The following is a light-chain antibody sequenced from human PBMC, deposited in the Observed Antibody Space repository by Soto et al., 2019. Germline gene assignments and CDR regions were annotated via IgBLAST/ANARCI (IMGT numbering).Light chain of an antibody. Sequence: DIQMTQSPSSLSASVGDRVTVTCRASQSISNYLNWYQQKPGKAPKLLIYAASSLQSGVPSRFSGSGSGTDFTLTISSLQLEDFATYYCQQSYSTPSITFGQGTRLEIK. CDR2: AAS. CDR1: QSISNY. CDR3: QQSYSTPSIT. J-gene: IGKJ5*01. V-gene: IGKV1-39*01.